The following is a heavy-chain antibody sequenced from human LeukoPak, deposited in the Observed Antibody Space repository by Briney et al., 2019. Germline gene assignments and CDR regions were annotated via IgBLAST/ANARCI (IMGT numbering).Heavy chain of an antibody. CDR1: GFTFSHFG. Sequence: GGSLRLSCEASGFTFSHFGMHWVRQAPGKGLEWVAVIWSDATNEYYADSVKGRFTISRDNAKNSLYLQMNDLRTEDTAVYYCVRVSQDDDYSDSPVQGAFDLWGQGTMVTVS. D-gene: IGHD3-22*01. V-gene: IGHV3-33*03. J-gene: IGHJ3*01. CDR2: IWSDATNE. CDR3: VRVSQDDDYSDSPVQGAFDL.